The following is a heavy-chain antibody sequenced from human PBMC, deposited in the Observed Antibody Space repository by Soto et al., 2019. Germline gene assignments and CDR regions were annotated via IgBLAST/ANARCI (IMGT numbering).Heavy chain of an antibody. J-gene: IGHJ5*02. CDR3: ARDDESGGNAPYNWFDP. CDR1: GYTFTSYG. CDR2: ISAYNGNT. D-gene: IGHD2-15*01. Sequence: SVKVSCKASGYTFTSYGISWVRQAPGQGLEWMGWISAYNGNTNYAQKLQGRVTMTTDTSTSTAYMELRSLRSDDTAVYYCARDDESGGNAPYNWFDPWGQGTLVTVSS. V-gene: IGHV1-18*01.